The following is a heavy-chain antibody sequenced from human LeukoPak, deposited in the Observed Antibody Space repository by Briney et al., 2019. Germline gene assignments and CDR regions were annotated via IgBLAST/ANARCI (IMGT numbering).Heavy chain of an antibody. D-gene: IGHD4-17*01. J-gene: IGHJ4*02. V-gene: IGHV3-30*04. Sequence: SGGSLRLSCAASGFTFSSYAMHWVRQAPGKGLEWVAVISYDGSNKYYADSVKGRFTISRDNSKNTLYLQMNSLRVEDTAVYYCARDGDGDYVFSYYFDYWGQGTLVTVSS. CDR1: GFTFSSYA. CDR2: ISYDGSNK. CDR3: ARDGDGDYVFSYYFDY.